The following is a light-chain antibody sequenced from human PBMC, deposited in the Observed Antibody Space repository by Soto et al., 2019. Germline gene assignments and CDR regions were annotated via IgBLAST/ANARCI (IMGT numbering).Light chain of an antibody. Sequence: QSVLSQPTSVSGSPGQSITISCTVNHNDIGTYDYVSWYQQHPGRAPRLLIHGVTTRPSGISGRFSASKSGLTASLTISGLQPEDEADYYCSSFTSNRIDVFGPGTKVTVL. CDR2: GVT. J-gene: IGLJ1*01. CDR1: HNDIGTYDY. CDR3: SSFTSNRIDV. V-gene: IGLV2-14*03.